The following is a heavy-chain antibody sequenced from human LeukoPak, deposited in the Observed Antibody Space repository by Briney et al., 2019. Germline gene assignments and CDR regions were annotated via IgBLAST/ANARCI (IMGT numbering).Heavy chain of an antibody. V-gene: IGHV3-23*01. CDR2: INNDGGSI. CDR3: ARRANLAFDY. Sequence: GESLRLSCAVSGFTLSNYVMSWVRQAPGKGLKWVAVINNDGGSISYTDSVRGRFTITRDNSKNTVYLQMNSLRAEDTAIYYCARRANLAFDYWGQGTLVTVSS. D-gene: IGHD1-26*01. CDR1: GFTLSNYV. J-gene: IGHJ4*02.